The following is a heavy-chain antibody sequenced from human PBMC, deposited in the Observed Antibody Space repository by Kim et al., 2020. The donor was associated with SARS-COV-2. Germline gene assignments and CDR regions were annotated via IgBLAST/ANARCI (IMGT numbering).Heavy chain of an antibody. J-gene: IGHJ4*02. D-gene: IGHD6-13*01. V-gene: IGHV6-1*01. Sequence: NDYAVSVKSRITINPDTSKNQFSLQLNSVTPEDTAVYYSARGSSSRGFDYWGQGTLVTVSS. CDR3: ARGSSSRGFDY. CDR2: N.